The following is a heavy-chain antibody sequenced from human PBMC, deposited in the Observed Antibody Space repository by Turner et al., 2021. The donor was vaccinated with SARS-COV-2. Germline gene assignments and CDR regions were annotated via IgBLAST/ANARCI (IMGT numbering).Heavy chain of an antibody. Sequence: QLQLHESGQGLVKPSETLSRTCTVSGGSISSYYWSWIRQPPGKGLEWIGYIYYSGSTNYNHSLKSRVTISVDTSKNQFSLKLSSVTAADTAVYYCARDPGKGSFDYWGQGTLVTVSS. CDR1: GGSISSYY. CDR3: ARDPGKGSFDY. J-gene: IGHJ4*02. V-gene: IGHV4-59*01. CDR2: IYYSGST. D-gene: IGHD3-10*01.